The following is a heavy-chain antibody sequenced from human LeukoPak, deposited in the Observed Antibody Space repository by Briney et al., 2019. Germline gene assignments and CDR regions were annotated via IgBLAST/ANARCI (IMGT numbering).Heavy chain of an antibody. CDR1: VYTFTGYY. D-gene: IGHD5-24*01. Sequence: ASVKVSCKPSVYTFTGYYMHWVRQAPGQGMEWMGWINPNSGGTNYAQKFQGRVTMTRDTSISTAYMELSRLRSDDTAVYYCARDVVGWLQPSWGQGTLVTVSS. V-gene: IGHV1-2*02. J-gene: IGHJ4*02. CDR3: ARDVVGWLQPS. CDR2: INPNSGGT.